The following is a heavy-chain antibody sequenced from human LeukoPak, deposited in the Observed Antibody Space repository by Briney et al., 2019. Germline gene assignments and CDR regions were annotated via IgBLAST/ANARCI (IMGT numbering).Heavy chain of an antibody. CDR3: AGVGSVAGIGLDY. CDR1: GGSISSSNW. J-gene: IGHJ4*02. V-gene: IGHV4-4*02. Sequence: PSETLSLTCAVSGGSISSSNWWSWVRQPPGKGLEWIGEIYHSGSTNYNPSLKSRVTISVDKSKNQFSLKLSSVTAADTAVYYCAGVGSVAGIGLDYWGQGTLVTVSS. CDR2: IYHSGST. D-gene: IGHD6-19*01.